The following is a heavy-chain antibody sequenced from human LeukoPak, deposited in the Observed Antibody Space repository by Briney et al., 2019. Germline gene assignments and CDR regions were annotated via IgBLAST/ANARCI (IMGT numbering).Heavy chain of an antibody. CDR2: ISAYNGNT. D-gene: IGHD3-3*01. J-gene: IGHJ5*02. V-gene: IGHV1-18*01. CDR3: ARDRLRFLPWDWFDP. Sequence: ASVKLSCKASGYTFTSYGLSWVRQAPGQGLGWMGWISAYNGNTNYAQKFQGRVTMTTDTSTSTAYMELRSLRSDDTAVYYCARDRLRFLPWDWFDPWGQGTLVTVSS. CDR1: GYTFTSYG.